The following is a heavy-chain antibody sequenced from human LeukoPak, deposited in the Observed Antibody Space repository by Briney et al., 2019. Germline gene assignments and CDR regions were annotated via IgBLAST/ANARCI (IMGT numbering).Heavy chain of an antibody. D-gene: IGHD5-18*01. CDR3: AKEAQLWLAGGYYFDY. J-gene: IGHJ4*02. V-gene: IGHV3-23*01. Sequence: GGSLRLSSAASGFTFSSYAMSWVRQAPGKGLEWVSAISGSGGSTYYADSVKGRFTISRDNSKNTLYLQMNSLRAEDTAVYYCAKEAQLWLAGGYYFDYWGQGTLVTVSS. CDR2: ISGSGGST. CDR1: GFTFSSYA.